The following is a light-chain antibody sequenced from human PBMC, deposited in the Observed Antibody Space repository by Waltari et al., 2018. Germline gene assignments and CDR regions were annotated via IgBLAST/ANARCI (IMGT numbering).Light chain of an antibody. J-gene: IGKJ2*01. CDR3: QQYNNYPYT. Sequence: DIQVTQSPSTLSASLGDRVTITCRASQSISSWLAWYQQKPGKAPKILIKKASSLESGVPSRFTGSGSGTEFTLTISSLQPDDFATYYYQQYNNYPYTFGQGTKLEIK. V-gene: IGKV1-5*03. CDR2: KAS. CDR1: QSISSW.